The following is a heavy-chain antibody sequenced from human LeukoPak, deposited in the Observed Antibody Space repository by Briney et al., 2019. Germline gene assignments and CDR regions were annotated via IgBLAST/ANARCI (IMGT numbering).Heavy chain of an antibody. CDR3: TTGTPSVATIGGGAFDI. D-gene: IGHD5-12*01. CDR2: ISSSGSTI. J-gene: IGHJ3*02. Sequence: GGSLRLSCAASGFTFSDYYMSWGGQAPGKGREWGSYISSSGSTIYYADSVKGRFTICRDNAKNSLYLQMNSLRAEDTAVYYCTTGTPSVATIGGGAFDIWGQGTMVTVSS. CDR1: GFTFSDYY. V-gene: IGHV3-11*01.